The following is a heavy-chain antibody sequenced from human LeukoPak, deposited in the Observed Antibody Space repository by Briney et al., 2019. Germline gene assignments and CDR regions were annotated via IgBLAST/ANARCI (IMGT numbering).Heavy chain of an antibody. D-gene: IGHD3-22*01. CDR3: AKDHRNYYDSSNYGNPGY. J-gene: IGHJ4*02. CDR2: ISSSSSYI. Sequence: GGSLRLSCEASGFTFSRYSLTWVRQAPGKGLEWVSSISSSSSYIYYADSVKGRFTISRDNSKNTLYLQMNSLRAEDTAVYYCAKDHRNYYDSSNYGNPGYWGQGTLVTVSS. V-gene: IGHV3-21*01. CDR1: GFTFSRYS.